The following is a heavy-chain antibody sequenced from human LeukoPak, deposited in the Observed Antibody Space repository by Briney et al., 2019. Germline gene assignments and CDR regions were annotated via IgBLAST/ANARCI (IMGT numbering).Heavy chain of an antibody. J-gene: IGHJ4*02. CDR3: ARWGTYDSSGYPDY. CDR1: GYTFTSYG. CDR2: ISAYNGNT. Sequence: ASVKVSCKASGYTFTSYGISWVRQAPGQGLEWMGWISAYNGNTNHAQKLQGRVTMTTDTSTSTAYMELRSLRSDDTAVYYCARWGTYDSSGYPDYWGQGTLVTVSS. V-gene: IGHV1-18*01. D-gene: IGHD3-22*01.